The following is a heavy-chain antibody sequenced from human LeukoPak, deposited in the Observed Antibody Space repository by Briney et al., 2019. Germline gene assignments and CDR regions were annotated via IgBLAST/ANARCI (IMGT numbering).Heavy chain of an antibody. CDR3: ARAVVSRWFDP. Sequence: SETLSLTCAVYGGSFSGYYWSWIRQPPGKGLEWIGEINHSGSTNCNPSLKSRVTISVDTSKNQFSLKLSSVTAADTAVYYCARAVVSRWFDPWGQGTLVTVSS. J-gene: IGHJ5*02. CDR1: GGSFSGYY. CDR2: INHSGST. D-gene: IGHD2-8*02. V-gene: IGHV4-34*01.